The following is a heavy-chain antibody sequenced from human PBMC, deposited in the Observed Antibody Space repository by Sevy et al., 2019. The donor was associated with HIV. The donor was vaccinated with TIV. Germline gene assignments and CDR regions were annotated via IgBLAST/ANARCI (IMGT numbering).Heavy chain of an antibody. V-gene: IGHV3-30*02. D-gene: IGHD3-3*01. Sequence: GGSLRLSCAASGFTFSTFGIHWVRQAPGKGLEWVAFIRYDSSNEYYADSVKGRFSVSRDNSKNTQYLHMNSLTHEDTAMYYCAKDASIYGVIIQAWYFDLWGRGTLVTVSS. CDR1: GFTFSTFG. CDR3: AKDASIYGVIIQAWYFDL. CDR2: IRYDSSNE. J-gene: IGHJ2*01.